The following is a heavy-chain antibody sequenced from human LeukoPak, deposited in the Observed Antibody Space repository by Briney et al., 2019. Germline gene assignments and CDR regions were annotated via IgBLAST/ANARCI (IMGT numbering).Heavy chain of an antibody. CDR3: ARSSGQWLTTILFDN. D-gene: IGHD4/OR15-4a*01. CDR1: GGSISSYY. J-gene: IGHJ4*02. V-gene: IGHV4-59*01. Sequence: PSETLSLTCTVSGGSISSYYWNWIRQSPGKGLEWIGYMFYNGATHYNPSLKSRVTMSVDTSKNQFSLKLSSVTAADTAVYYCARSSGQWLTTILFDNWGQGTLVTVSS. CDR2: MFYNGAT.